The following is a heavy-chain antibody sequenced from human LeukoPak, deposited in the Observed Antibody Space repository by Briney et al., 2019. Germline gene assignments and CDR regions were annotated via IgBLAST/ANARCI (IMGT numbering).Heavy chain of an antibody. CDR3: AIMHRYYDGSGYWVQ. CDR2: LSAGGTYS. D-gene: IGHD3-22*01. V-gene: IGHV3-23*01. J-gene: IGHJ4*02. Sequence: GGSLRLSCAASGFTFSTYAMSWVRQAPGKGLEWVSALSAGGTYSYYADSVKGRFTISRDNSRNTLYLQMKSLRAEDTAVYYCAIMHRYYDGSGYWVQWGQGTLVTVSS. CDR1: GFTFSTYA.